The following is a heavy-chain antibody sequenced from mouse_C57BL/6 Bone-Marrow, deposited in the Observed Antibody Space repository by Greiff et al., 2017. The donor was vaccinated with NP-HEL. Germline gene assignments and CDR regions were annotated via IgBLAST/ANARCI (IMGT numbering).Heavy chain of an antibody. CDR3: ARDDGYPPMDY. CDR2: IYPGSGST. Sequence: QVQLQQPGAELVKPGASVKMSCKASGYTFTSYWITWVKQRPGQGLEWIGDIYPGSGSTNYNEKFKSKATLTVDTSSSTAYMQLSSRTSEDSAVDYCARDDGYPPMDYWGQGTSVTVSS. CDR1: GYTFTSYW. J-gene: IGHJ4*01. D-gene: IGHD2-3*01. V-gene: IGHV1-55*01.